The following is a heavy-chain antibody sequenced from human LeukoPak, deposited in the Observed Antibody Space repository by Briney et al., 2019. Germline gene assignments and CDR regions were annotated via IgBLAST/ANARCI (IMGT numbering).Heavy chain of an antibody. CDR1: GFTFSSYS. V-gene: IGHV3-48*01. CDR3: ARAGGVATIMNYYYYMDV. J-gene: IGHJ6*03. D-gene: IGHD5-12*01. CDR2: ISSSSSTI. Sequence: GGSLRLSCAASGFTFSSYSMNWVRQAPGKGLEWVSYISSSSSTIYYPDSVKGRFTISRDNAKHSLYLQMNSLRAEDTAVYYCARAGGVATIMNYYYYMDVWGKGTTVTVSS.